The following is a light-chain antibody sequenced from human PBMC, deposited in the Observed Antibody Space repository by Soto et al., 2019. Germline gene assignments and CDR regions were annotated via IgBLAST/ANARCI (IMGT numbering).Light chain of an antibody. Sequence: EIQMTQSPSTLSASVGDRVTITCRASQSISTHLAWYQQKPGKAPEVLIYDASTLESGVPSRFSGSGSGTKFTLAISSLQPDDFATYYCQQSSSNLYTFGQGIKLEIK. CDR1: QSISTH. V-gene: IGKV1-5*01. CDR2: DAS. CDR3: QQSSSNLYT. J-gene: IGKJ2*01.